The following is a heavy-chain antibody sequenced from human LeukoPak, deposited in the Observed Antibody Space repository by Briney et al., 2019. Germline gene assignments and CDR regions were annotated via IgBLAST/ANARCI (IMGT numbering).Heavy chain of an antibody. V-gene: IGHV3-30*03. D-gene: IGHD3-10*01. Sequence: GGSLRLSCAASGFTFSTYGMHWVRQAPGKGLEWVAVISYDGSYKYYADSVKGRFTISRDNSKNTLYLQMNSLRAEDTAVYYCARDWGSNYYGSGSYYKHWGQGTLVTVSS. CDR1: GFTFSTYG. CDR3: ARDWGSNYYGSGSYYKH. CDR2: ISYDGSYK. J-gene: IGHJ4*02.